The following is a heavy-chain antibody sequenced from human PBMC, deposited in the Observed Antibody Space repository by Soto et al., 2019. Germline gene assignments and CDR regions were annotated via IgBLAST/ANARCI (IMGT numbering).Heavy chain of an antibody. J-gene: IGHJ6*02. CDR1: GGTFSSYA. CDR2: IIPIFGTE. D-gene: IGHD6-13*01. Sequence: QVQLVQSGAEVKKPGSSVRVSCKASGGTFSSYAISWVRQAPGQGLEWMGGIIPIFGTENYAQKFQGRVTITAHESTSTAYMELSSLRSEDTAVYYCARDRIAGSKYYYGMDVWGQGTTVTVSS. CDR3: ARDRIAGSKYYYGMDV. V-gene: IGHV1-69*01.